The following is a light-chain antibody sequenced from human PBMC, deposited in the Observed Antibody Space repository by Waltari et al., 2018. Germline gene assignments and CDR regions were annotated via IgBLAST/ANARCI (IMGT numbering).Light chain of an antibody. CDR1: SSDVGGYNY. CDR2: EVS. Sequence: QSALTQPPSASGSPGQSFTISCTGCSSDVGGYNYVSCYQPHPGKAPKLMISEVSARPSGVPDRFSGSKSGNTASLTVSGLQAEDEADYYCSSYAGTNNLVFGGGTKLTVL. J-gene: IGLJ2*01. CDR3: SSYAGTNNLV. V-gene: IGLV2-8*01.